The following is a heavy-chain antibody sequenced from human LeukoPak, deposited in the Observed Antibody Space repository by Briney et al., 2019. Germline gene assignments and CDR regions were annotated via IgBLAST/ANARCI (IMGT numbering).Heavy chain of an antibody. Sequence: GGSLRLSCAASGFTFSSYSMNWVRQAPGKGLEWVSSISSSSSYIYYADSVKGRFTISRDNAKNSLYLQMNSLRAEDTAVYYCARGYCSSTSCPLFRHWGQGTLVTVSS. J-gene: IGHJ1*01. D-gene: IGHD2-2*01. CDR1: GFTFSSYS. CDR2: ISSSSSYI. V-gene: IGHV3-21*01. CDR3: ARGYCSSTSCPLFRH.